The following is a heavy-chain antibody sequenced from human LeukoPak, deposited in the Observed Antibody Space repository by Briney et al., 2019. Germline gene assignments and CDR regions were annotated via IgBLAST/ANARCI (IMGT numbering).Heavy chain of an antibody. V-gene: IGHV4-34*01. CDR2: MNPSGST. Sequence: SETLSLTCDVYGGSFSGYYWTWIRQTPEKGLEWIGEMNPSGSTSYNPSLKSRVTISVDTSKNQFSLKLSSVTAADTAVYYCARGRQDVTMIVVVMTADSYYLDVWGKGTTVTVS. D-gene: IGHD3-22*01. CDR1: GGSFSGYY. J-gene: IGHJ6*03. CDR3: ARGRQDVTMIVVVMTADSYYLDV.